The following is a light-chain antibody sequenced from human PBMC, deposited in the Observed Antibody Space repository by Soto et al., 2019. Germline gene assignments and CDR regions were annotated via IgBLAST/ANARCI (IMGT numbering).Light chain of an antibody. J-gene: IGKJ4*01. CDR1: QAISNY. CDR2: TAS. CDR3: QQLSGYPLT. Sequence: DIHLTQSPSFLSASVGDRVTITCRASQAISNYLAWYQQTPGKVPKLLISTASTLQSGVPSRFSGSGYGTEFTLTVSSLQPEDFATYYCQQLSGYPLTFGVVTKVEMK. V-gene: IGKV1-9*01.